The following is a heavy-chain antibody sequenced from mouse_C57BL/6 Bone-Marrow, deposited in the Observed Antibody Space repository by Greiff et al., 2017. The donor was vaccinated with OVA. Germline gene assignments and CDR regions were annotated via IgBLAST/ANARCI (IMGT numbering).Heavy chain of an antibody. Sequence: VQLQQSGPELVKPGASVKISCKASGYAFSSSWMNWVKQRPGKGLEWIGRIYPGDGDTNYNGKFQGKATLTADKSSSTAYMQLSSLTSEYSAVYFCARFGNYFYFDYWGQGTTLTVSS. CDR1: GYAFSSSW. J-gene: IGHJ2*01. D-gene: IGHD2-1*01. CDR3: ARFGNYFYFDY. CDR2: IYPGDGDT. V-gene: IGHV1-82*01.